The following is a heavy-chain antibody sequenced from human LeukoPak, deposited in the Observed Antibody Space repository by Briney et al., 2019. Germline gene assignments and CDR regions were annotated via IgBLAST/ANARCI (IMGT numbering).Heavy chain of an antibody. CDR3: ARMGRGSSSWYGPFDY. Sequence: GGSLRLSCAASGFTFSSYGMHWVRQAPGKGLEWVAVISYDGSNKYYVDSVKGRFTISRDNSKNTLYLQMNSLRAEDTAVYYCARMGRGSSSWYGPFDYWGQGTLVTVSS. CDR1: GFTFSSYG. CDR2: ISYDGSNK. J-gene: IGHJ4*02. D-gene: IGHD6-13*01. V-gene: IGHV3-33*05.